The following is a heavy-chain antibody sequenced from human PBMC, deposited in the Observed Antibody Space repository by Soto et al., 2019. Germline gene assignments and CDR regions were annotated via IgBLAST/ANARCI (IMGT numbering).Heavy chain of an antibody. V-gene: IGHV4-30-4*01. CDR2: IYYSGST. CDR3: ARQRRGLCSGGSCYPPRYSWFDP. D-gene: IGHD2-15*01. Sequence: SETLSLTCTDSGGSISSGDYYWSWIRQPPGKGLEWIGYIYYSGSTYYNPSLKSRVTISVDTSKNQFSLKLSSVTAADTAVYYCARQRRGLCSGGSCYPPRYSWFDPWGQGTLVTVSS. CDR1: GGSISSGDYY. J-gene: IGHJ5*02.